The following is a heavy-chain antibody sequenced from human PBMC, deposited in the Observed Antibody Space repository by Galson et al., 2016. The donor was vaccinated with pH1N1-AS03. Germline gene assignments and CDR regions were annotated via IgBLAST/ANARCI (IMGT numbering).Heavy chain of an antibody. J-gene: IGHJ6*02. CDR2: IYHTGST. Sequence: ETLSLTCVVSGGSISSSTWWSWVRQSPRKGLEWIGEIYHTGSTYYNPSLKSRVTISVDRSKNHVSLKLTAVTAADTAVYYCARDRISVVRGSFYYYGMDVWGQGTTVTVSS. D-gene: IGHD3-10*01. CDR3: ARDRISVVRGSFYYYGMDV. CDR1: GGSISSSTW. V-gene: IGHV4-4*02.